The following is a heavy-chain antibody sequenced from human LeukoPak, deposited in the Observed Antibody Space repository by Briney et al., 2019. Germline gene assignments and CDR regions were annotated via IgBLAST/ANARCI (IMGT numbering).Heavy chain of an antibody. D-gene: IGHD5-18*01. CDR2: ISSSSTI. CDR1: GFTFSSYS. CDR3: ARGNRAQLWLPVDAFDI. Sequence: PGGSLRLSCAASGFTFSSYSMNWVRQAPGKGLEWVSYISSSSTIYYADSVKGRFTISRDNAKNSLYLQMNSLRAEDTAVYYCARGNRAQLWLPVDAFDIWGQGTMVTVSS. J-gene: IGHJ3*02. V-gene: IGHV3-48*01.